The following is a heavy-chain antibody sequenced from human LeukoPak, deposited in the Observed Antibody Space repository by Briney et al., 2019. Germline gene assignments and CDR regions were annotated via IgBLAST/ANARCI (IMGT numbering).Heavy chain of an antibody. CDR1: GGSISSYH. D-gene: IGHD3-10*01. V-gene: IGHV4-59*01. J-gene: IGHJ6*03. CDR2: IYYSGYT. CDR3: ARTTMVRGTYYMDV. Sequence: SETLSLTCTVSGGSISSYHWSWIRQPPGKGLEWIGCIYYSGYTNYKSSLKSRVTISVDTSKNQFSLKLSSVTAADTAVYYCARTTMVRGTYYMDVWGKGTTVTVSS.